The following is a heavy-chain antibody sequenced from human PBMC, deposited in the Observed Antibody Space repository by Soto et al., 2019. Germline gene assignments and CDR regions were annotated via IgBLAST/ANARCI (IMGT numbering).Heavy chain of an antibody. D-gene: IGHD5-12*01. CDR3: ASDDIVATIRHDY. Sequence: PSETLSLTCTVSGGSISSSSYYWGWIRQPPGKGLEWIGSIYYSGSTYYNPSLKSRVTISVDTSKNQFSLKLSSVTAADTAVHYCASDDIVATIRHDYWGQGTLVTVSS. J-gene: IGHJ4*02. CDR2: IYYSGST. CDR1: GGSISSSSYY. V-gene: IGHV4-39*01.